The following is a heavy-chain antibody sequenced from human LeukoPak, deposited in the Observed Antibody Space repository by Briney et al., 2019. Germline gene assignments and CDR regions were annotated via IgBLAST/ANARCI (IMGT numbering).Heavy chain of an antibody. CDR2: ISGSGGST. D-gene: IGHD1-26*01. J-gene: IGHJ3*02. CDR3: ARSGRGGAFDI. CDR1: GFTVSSNY. V-gene: IGHV3-23*01. Sequence: PGGSLRLSCAASGFTVSSNYMTWVRQAPGKGLEWVSSISGSGGSTYYADSVKGRFTISGDNAKNTQYLQMNSLRAEDTAVYYCARSGRGGAFDIWGQGTMVTVSS.